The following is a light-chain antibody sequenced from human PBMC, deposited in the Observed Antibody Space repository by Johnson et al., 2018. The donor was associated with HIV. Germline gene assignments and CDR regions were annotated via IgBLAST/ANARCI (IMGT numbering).Light chain of an antibody. Sequence: VLTQPPSVSAAPGQKVTISCSGSTSNIGNNYVSWYQQLPGTAPKLLIYDNNKRPSGIPDRFSGSKSGTSATLGITGLQTGDEAEYYCGTWDSSLSAGGYVFGTGTKVAVL. CDR3: GTWDSSLSAGGYV. V-gene: IGLV1-51*01. CDR2: DNN. J-gene: IGLJ1*01. CDR1: TSNIGNNY.